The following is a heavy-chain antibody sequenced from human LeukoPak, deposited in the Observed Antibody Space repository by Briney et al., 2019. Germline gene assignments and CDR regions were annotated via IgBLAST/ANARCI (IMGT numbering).Heavy chain of an antibody. V-gene: IGHV5-51*01. CDR3: ARSPDYSDPFDY. CDR2: IYPGDSDT. J-gene: IGHJ4*02. D-gene: IGHD4-11*01. Sequence: GESLKISCKGSEYSFTRYWIGWVRQMPGKGLGWMGIIYPGDSDTRYSPSFQGQVTISADKSISTAYLQWSSLKASDTAMYYCARSPDYSDPFDYWGQGTLVTVSS. CDR1: EYSFTRYW.